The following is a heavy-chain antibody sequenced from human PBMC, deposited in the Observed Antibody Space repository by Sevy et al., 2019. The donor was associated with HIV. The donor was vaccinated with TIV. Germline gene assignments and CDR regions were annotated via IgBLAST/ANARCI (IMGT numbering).Heavy chain of an antibody. D-gene: IGHD3-22*01. Sequence: GGSLRLSCAASGFTFGSYTLHWVRQAPGKGLEWVALISQTYDGSKNYYTDSVQGRFTISRDNSKNTLYLRMDSLRPEDTAVYYCARDNSGYFFFDYWGQGILVTVSS. CDR3: ARDNSGYFFFDY. J-gene: IGHJ4*02. CDR1: GFTFGSYT. V-gene: IGHV3-30-3*01. CDR2: ISQTYDGSKN.